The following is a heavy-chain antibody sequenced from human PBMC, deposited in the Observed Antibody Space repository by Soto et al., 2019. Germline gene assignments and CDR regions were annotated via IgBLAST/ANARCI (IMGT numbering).Heavy chain of an antibody. J-gene: IGHJ6*03. CDR1: GGSISSYS. V-gene: IGHV4-4*08. Sequence: ASETLSLTCTVSGGSISSYSWSWIRQPPGKGLEWIGYIYSSGRASYNPSPKSRGSISVDPSKNQFSLKLSSVTAAATAVYYCARRGGEYQLLNYYYYYMDVWGKGTTVTVSS. D-gene: IGHD2-2*01. CDR3: ARRGGEYQLLNYYYYYMDV. CDR2: IYSSGRA.